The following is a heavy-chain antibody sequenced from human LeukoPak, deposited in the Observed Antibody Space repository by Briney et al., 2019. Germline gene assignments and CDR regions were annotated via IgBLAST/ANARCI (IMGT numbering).Heavy chain of an antibody. D-gene: IGHD3-3*01. CDR1: GFTFSSYW. Sequence: PGGSLRLSCAASGFTFSSYWMHWVRQAPGKGLVWVSRINSDGSSTSYADSVKGRFTISRDNAKNTLYLQMDSLRAGDTAVYYCATAPISDADYWGQGTLVTVSS. J-gene: IGHJ4*02. CDR2: INSDGSST. V-gene: IGHV3-74*01. CDR3: ATAPISDADY.